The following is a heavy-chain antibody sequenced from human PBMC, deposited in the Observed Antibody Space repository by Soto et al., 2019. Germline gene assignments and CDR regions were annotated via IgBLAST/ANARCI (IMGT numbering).Heavy chain of an antibody. V-gene: IGHV3-23*01. CDR3: AKWVDASGTVVGGMDV. J-gene: IGHJ6*02. CDR1: GFNFSSYA. Sequence: EVQLLESGGGLIQPRGSLRLSCAASGFNFSSYAMSWVRQAPGRGLEWVSAISGAVNNTYYTDSVKGRFTISRDNSKNTLYLQMNSLRADDTAVYYYAKWVDASGTVVGGMDVWCQGTTVTVSS. CDR2: ISGAVNNT. D-gene: IGHD3-10*01.